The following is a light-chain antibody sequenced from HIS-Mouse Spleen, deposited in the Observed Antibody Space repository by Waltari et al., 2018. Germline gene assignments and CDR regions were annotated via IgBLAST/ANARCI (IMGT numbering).Light chain of an antibody. J-gene: IGLJ3*02. CDR2: EVS. Sequence: CTGTSSDVGGYNYVSWYQQHPGKAPKLMIYEVSNRPSGVSNRFSGSKSGNTASLTISGLQAEDEADYYCSSYTSSSTLWVFGGGTKLTVL. CDR3: SSYTSSSTLWV. CDR1: SSDVGGYNY. V-gene: IGLV2-14*01.